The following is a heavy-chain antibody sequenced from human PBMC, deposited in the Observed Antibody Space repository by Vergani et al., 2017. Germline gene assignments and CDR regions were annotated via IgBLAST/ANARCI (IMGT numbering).Heavy chain of an antibody. D-gene: IGHD6-6*01. J-gene: IGHJ4*02. CDR1: GFTVSSNY. CDR2: SGSGGST. V-gene: IGHV3-53*01. CDR3: ARDPKSSSSTFDY. Sequence: EVQLVESGGGLIQPGGSLRLSCAASGFTVSSNYMSWVRQAPGKGLEWVSALSGSGGSTYYADSVKGRFTISRDNSKNTLYLQMNSLRAEDTAVYYCARDPKSSSSTFDYWGQGTLVTVSS.